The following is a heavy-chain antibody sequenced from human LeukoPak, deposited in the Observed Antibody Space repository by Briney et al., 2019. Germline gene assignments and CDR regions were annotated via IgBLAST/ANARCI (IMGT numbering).Heavy chain of an antibody. J-gene: IGHJ4*02. CDR3: ARADSGYDSIDY. CDR1: GYTFTGYY. CDR2: ISPNSGGT. D-gene: IGHD5-12*01. V-gene: IGHV1-2*02. Sequence: ASVKVSCKASGYTFTGYYMRWVRQAPGRGLEWMAWISPNSGGTNYAQKFQGRVTMTRDTSISTAYMELSRLRSDDTAVYYCARADSGYDSIDYWGQGTLVTVSS.